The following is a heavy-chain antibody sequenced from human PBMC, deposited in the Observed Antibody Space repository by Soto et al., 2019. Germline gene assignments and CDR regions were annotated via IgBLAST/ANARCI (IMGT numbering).Heavy chain of an antibody. D-gene: IGHD3-10*01. J-gene: IGHJ4*02. Sequence: EVQLLESGGGLVQPGGSLRLSCGSSGVTFISYARTWVREAPGKWLEWVSAISGSGGTTYYANSVKGRITISRDQSKDTLYRQMNSLPAAGTAIDYCVKDRQYGSGTYSYSYLDYWGQGALVPFSS. CDR3: VKDRQYGSGTYSYSYLDY. V-gene: IGHV3-23*01. CDR1: GVTFISYA. CDR2: ISGSGGTT.